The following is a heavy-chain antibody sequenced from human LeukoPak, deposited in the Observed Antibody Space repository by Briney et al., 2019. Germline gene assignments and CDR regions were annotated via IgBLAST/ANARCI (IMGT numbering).Heavy chain of an antibody. CDR2: INAGSNDI. CDR3: ARDRGSSSWHSFDY. V-gene: IGHV3-48*02. J-gene: IGHJ4*02. D-gene: IGHD6-13*01. CDR1: GFTFSSSS. Sequence: GGSLRLSCVASGFTFSSSSMNWVRQAPGKGLEWVSFINAGSNDIHYADSVKGRFTIPRDNAKNSLYLQMNSLRDEDTAVYYCARDRGSSSWHSFDYWGQGTLVTVSS.